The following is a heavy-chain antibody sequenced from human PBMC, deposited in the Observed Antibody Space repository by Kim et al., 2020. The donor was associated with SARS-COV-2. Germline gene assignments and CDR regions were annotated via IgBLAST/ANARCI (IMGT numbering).Heavy chain of an antibody. CDR3: AKDGYWGWFDP. Sequence: TYYADSVKGRFTISRDNSKNTLYLQMNSLRAEDTAVYYCAKDGYWGWFDPWGQGTLVTVSS. V-gene: IGHV3-23*01. CDR2: T. J-gene: IGHJ5*02. D-gene: IGHD2-8*02.